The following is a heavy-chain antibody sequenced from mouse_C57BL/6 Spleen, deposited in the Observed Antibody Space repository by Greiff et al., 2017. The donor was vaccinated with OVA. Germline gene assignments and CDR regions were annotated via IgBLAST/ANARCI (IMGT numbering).Heavy chain of an antibody. CDR3: ARLKLGGYAMDY. D-gene: IGHD4-1*01. Sequence: EVKLVESGGGLVQPGGSLKLSCAASGFTFSDYYMYWVRQTPEKRLEWVAYISNGCGSTYYPDTVKGRFTISRDNAKNTLYLQMSRLKSEDTAMYYCARLKLGGYAMDYWGQGTAVTVSS. CDR1: GFTFSDYY. J-gene: IGHJ4*01. V-gene: IGHV5-12*01. CDR2: ISNGCGST.